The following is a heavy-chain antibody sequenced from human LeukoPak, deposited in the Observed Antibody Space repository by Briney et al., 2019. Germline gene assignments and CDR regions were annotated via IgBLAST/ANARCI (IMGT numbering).Heavy chain of an antibody. CDR1: GFTFSSYS. CDR2: ISSSSSYV. V-gene: IGHV3-21*01. CDR3: ARSVNYDILTGSLR. D-gene: IGHD3-9*01. Sequence: PGGSLRLSCAASGFTFSSYSMNWVRQAPGKGLEWVSSISSSSSYVYYTDSVKGRFTISRDNAKNSLYLQMNSLRAEDTAVYYCARSVNYDILTGSLRWGQGTLVTVSS. J-gene: IGHJ4*02.